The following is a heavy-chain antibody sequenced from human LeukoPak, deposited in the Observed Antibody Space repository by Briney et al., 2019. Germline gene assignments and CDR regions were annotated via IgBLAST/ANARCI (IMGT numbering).Heavy chain of an antibody. J-gene: IGHJ4*02. D-gene: IGHD1-26*01. Sequence: SETLSLTCTVSGASIRTYYWGWIRQPPGKGLEWVGYVHYSGNTNYSPSLESRVTMSVDTSKNQFSLKLSSVTAADTALYYCARGQRSYFRAVDDWGQGPLVTVSS. CDR2: VHYSGNT. V-gene: IGHV4-59*01. CDR3: ARGQRSYFRAVDD. CDR1: GASIRTYY.